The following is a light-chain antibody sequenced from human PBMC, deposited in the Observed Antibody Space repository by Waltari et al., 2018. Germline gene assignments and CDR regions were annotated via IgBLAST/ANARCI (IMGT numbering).Light chain of an antibody. CDR1: SSDVGGYNY. CDR2: DVS. Sequence: QSALTQPASVSGSPGQSITISCTGTSSDVGGYNYVPWYQQHPGKAPEIIIYDVSNRPSGVSYHFSGSKSGNTASLTISGLQAEDEADYYCASYTSIGTYVFGTGTKVTVL. J-gene: IGLJ1*01. V-gene: IGLV2-14*03. CDR3: ASYTSIGTYV.